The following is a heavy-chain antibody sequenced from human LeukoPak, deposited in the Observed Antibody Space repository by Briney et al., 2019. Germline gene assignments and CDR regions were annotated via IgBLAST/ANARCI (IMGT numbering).Heavy chain of an antibody. Sequence: GASVKVSCKASGNIFDIYAMIWVRQAPGQGLELMGWINTNTGNPTYAQGFTGRFVFSLDTSVSTAYLQISSLKAEDTAVYYCARDYTLTLGSTTYFQHWGQGTLVTVSS. D-gene: IGHD2/OR15-2a*01. CDR2: INTNTGNP. CDR3: ARDYTLTLGSTTYFQH. V-gene: IGHV7-4-1*02. CDR1: GNIFDIYA. J-gene: IGHJ1*01.